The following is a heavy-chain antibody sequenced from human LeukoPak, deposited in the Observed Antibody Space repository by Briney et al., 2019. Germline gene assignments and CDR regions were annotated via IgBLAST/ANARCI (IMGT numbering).Heavy chain of an antibody. J-gene: IGHJ4*02. D-gene: IGHD6-19*01. V-gene: IGHV4-39*01. Sequence: SETLSLTCTVSGGSISGSSYYWGWIRQPPGKGLEWIGTIYYSGSTYYNPSLKSRVTISVDTSKNQFSLKLSSVTAADTAVYYCASLYSSGWYVFDYWGQGTLVTVSS. CDR2: IYYSGST. CDR3: ASLYSSGWYVFDY. CDR1: GGSISGSSYY.